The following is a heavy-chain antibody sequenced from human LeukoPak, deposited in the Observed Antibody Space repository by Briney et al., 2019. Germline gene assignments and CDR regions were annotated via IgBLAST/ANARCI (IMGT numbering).Heavy chain of an antibody. J-gene: IGHJ4*02. CDR1: GFSFSTRW. CDR3: GSLTVVAKDH. V-gene: IGHV3-74*01. Sequence: LSGVCLRLSCAASGFSFSTRWMHWVRQAPGKGLVYVAQINSDGSATAYADSVKGRFTISRDNAKNTLYLEMISLRAEDTAVYYCGSLTVVAKDHWGQGTLVTVSS. CDR2: INSDGSAT. D-gene: IGHD3-22*01.